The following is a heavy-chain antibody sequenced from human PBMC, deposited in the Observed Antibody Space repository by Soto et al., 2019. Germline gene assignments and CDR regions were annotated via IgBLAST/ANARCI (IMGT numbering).Heavy chain of an antibody. Sequence: LSLTCAVYGGSFSGYYWSWIRQPPGKGLEWIGEINHSGSTNYNPSLKSRVTISVDTSKNQFSLKLSSVTAADTAVYYCARARGIAARPGYYYGMDVWGQGTTVTVSS. CDR1: GGSFSGYY. CDR2: INHSGST. CDR3: ARARGIAARPGYYYGMDV. V-gene: IGHV4-34*01. D-gene: IGHD6-6*01. J-gene: IGHJ6*02.